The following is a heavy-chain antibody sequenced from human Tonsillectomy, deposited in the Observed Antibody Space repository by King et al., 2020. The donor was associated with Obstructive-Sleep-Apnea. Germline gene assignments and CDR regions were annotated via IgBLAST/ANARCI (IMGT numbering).Heavy chain of an antibody. J-gene: IGHJ3*02. CDR1: GFTFSSYA. Sequence: VQLVESGGGLVQPGGSLRLSCASSGFTFSSYAMSWVRQAPGKGLEWVSAISGSGGSTYYADSGKVRFTISRDNSKNTLYLQMNSLRAEDTAVYYCAKDRATNSGSYYSSDAFDIWGQGTMVTVSS. CDR2: ISGSGGST. D-gene: IGHD1-26*01. V-gene: IGHV3-23*04. CDR3: AKDRATNSGSYYSSDAFDI.